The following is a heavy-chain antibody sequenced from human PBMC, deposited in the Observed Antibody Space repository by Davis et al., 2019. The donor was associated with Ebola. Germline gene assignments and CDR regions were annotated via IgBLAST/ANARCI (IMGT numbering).Heavy chain of an antibody. J-gene: IGHJ4*02. D-gene: IGHD2-21*01. V-gene: IGHV4-59*11. Sequence: PSETLSLTCTVSDGSIRSHYWNWIRQPPGKGLEWIGIIYDSGRTNYNPSLKSRVTISADTSKNQFSLKLRSVTAADTAVYYCARFGDGAYWGQGTLVTVSS. CDR3: ARFGDGAY. CDR2: IYDSGRT. CDR1: DGSIRSHY.